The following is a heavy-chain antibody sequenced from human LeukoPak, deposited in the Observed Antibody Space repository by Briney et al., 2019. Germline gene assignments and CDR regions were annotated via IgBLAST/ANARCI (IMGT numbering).Heavy chain of an antibody. CDR1: GFTFSSYG. Sequence: GRSLRLSCAASGFTFSSYGMHWVRQASGKGLEWVAVISYDGSNKYYADSVKGRFTISRDNSKNTLYLQMNSLRAEDTAVYCCAKDRGGYDSNPRYYFDYWGQGTLVTVSS. CDR2: ISYDGSNK. D-gene: IGHD3-22*01. CDR3: AKDRGGYDSNPRYYFDY. V-gene: IGHV3-30*18. J-gene: IGHJ4*02.